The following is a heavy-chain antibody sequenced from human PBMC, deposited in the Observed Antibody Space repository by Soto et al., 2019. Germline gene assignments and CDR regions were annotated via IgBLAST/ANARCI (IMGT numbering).Heavy chain of an antibody. CDR2: ISGDGINT. D-gene: IGHD1-26*01. Sequence: QIQLVESGGDVVQPGKSLRLSCAASGFNFGFFGMHWVRQAPGKGLEWVAFISGDGINTQYADSVRGRFTLSRDYSRKTMYLQMDSLRYEYTALYYCARGNLSFDFDSWGLGTLVTVSS. CDR3: ARGNLSFDFDS. CDR1: GFNFGFFG. J-gene: IGHJ4*02. V-gene: IGHV3-30*03.